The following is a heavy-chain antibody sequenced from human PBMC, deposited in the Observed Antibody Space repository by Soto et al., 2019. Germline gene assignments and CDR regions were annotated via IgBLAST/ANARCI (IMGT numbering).Heavy chain of an antibody. CDR3: ARASGPVDY. CDR1: GFTFSSYS. D-gene: IGHD3-3*01. V-gene: IGHV3-74*01. CDR2: ITSDGSAT. Sequence: GGSLRLSCAASGFTFSSYSMNWVRQAPGKGLLWVSRITSDGSATSYADSVRGRFTISRDNAKNTLYLQMHSLRAEDTAVYYCARASGPVDYWGQGTLVTVSS. J-gene: IGHJ4*02.